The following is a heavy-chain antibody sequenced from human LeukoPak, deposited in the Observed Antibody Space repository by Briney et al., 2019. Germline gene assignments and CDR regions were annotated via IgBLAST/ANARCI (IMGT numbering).Heavy chain of an antibody. J-gene: IGHJ4*02. V-gene: IGHV1-2*02. Sequence: ASVKVSCKTSGYTFTGYNMHWVRQAPGQGLEWMGWINPNSGGTDYAQKFQGRVTMTRDTSISTAYMELSRLRSDDTAVYYCAGDYYDSSGLDYWGQGTLVTVSS. CDR3: AGDYYDSSGLDY. CDR1: GYTFTGYN. D-gene: IGHD3-22*01. CDR2: INPNSGGT.